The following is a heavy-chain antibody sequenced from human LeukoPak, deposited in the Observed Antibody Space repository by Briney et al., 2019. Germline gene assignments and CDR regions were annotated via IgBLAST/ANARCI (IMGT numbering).Heavy chain of an antibody. D-gene: IGHD1-26*01. CDR2: IWYDGSNK. J-gene: IGHJ4*02. V-gene: IGHV3-33*01. Sequence: PGGSLRLACAASGFNYSSYGMHCVRQAPGKGLEWVAVIWYDGSNKYYADSVKGRFTISRDNSKNTLYLQMNSLRAEDTAVYYCARGDPGSYYSAYGGQGTLVTVSS. CDR1: GFNYSSYG. CDR3: ARGDPGSYYSAY.